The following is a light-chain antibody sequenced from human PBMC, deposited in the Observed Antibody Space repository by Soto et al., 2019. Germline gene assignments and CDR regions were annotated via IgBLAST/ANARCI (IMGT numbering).Light chain of an antibody. CDR2: GAS. CDR1: QSVSSN. CDR3: QQYNYWPQT. J-gene: IGKJ1*01. V-gene: IGKV3-15*01. Sequence: EIVMTQSPATLSVSPGERATLSCRASQSVSSNLAWYQQKPGQAPMLLIYGASTRATGIPARFSGSGSGTEFTLTISSLQSEDFAVYYCQQYNYWPQTFGQGTKVDIK.